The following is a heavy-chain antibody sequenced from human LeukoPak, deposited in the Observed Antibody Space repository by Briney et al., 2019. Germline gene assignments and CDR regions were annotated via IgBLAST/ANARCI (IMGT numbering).Heavy chain of an antibody. V-gene: IGHV3-23*01. D-gene: IGHD2-15*01. Sequence: PGGSLRLSCAASGFTFSSYNMNWVRQAPGKGLEWVSVISGSGDSSYYADSVKGRFTISRDNSKNTLYLQMNSLRAEDTAVYYCAKSTGHWVVGAKDYWGQGTLVTVSS. J-gene: IGHJ4*02. CDR3: AKSTGHWVVGAKDY. CDR1: GFTFSSYN. CDR2: ISGSGDSS.